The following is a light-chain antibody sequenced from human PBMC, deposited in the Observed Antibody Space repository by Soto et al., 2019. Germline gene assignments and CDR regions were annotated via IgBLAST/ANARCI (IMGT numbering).Light chain of an antibody. Sequence: QSVLTQPPSASGSPGQSVTFSCTGTSSDIGDYNYVSRYQQHPGKAPKLMIYEVTKRPSGVPDRFSGSKSGNTASLTVSGLQADDEADYYCSSYAGNNNYVFGTGTKVTVL. CDR2: EVT. V-gene: IGLV2-8*01. J-gene: IGLJ1*01. CDR1: SSDIGDYNY. CDR3: SSYAGNNNYV.